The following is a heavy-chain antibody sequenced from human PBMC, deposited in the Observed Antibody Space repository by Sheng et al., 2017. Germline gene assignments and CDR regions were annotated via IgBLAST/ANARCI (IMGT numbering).Heavy chain of an antibody. CDR1: GYTFTSYG. D-gene: IGHD3-10*01. CDR3: ARVTPHPRPITMVQGWADYYYMDV. CDR2: ISAYNGNT. J-gene: IGHJ6*03. Sequence: QVQLVQSGAEVKKPGASVKVSCKASGYTFTSYGISWVRQAPGQGLEWMGWISAYNGNTNYAQKLQGRVTMTTDTSTSTAYMELRSLRSDDTAVYYCARVTPHPRPITMVQGWADYYYMDVWGKGTTVTVSS. V-gene: IGHV1-18*01.